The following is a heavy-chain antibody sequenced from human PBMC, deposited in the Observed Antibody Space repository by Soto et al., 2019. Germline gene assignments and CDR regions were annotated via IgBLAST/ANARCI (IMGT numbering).Heavy chain of an antibody. CDR1: GGSFSGYY. J-gene: IGHJ5*02. V-gene: IGHV4-34*01. D-gene: IGHD2-2*01. CDR2: INHSGST. CDR3: ARAYNHVVVPAATRPKWFDP. Sequence: SETLSLTCAVYGGSFSGYYWSWIRQPPGKGLEWIGEINHSGSTNYNPSLKSRVTISVDTSKNQFSLKLSSVTAADTAVYYCARAYNHVVVPAATRPKWFDPWGQGTLVTVSS.